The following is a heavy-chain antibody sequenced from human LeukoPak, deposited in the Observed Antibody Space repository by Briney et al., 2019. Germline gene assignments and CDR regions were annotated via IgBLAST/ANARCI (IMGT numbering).Heavy chain of an antibody. CDR3: ASVNYYDRMYFFDH. V-gene: IGHV3-48*03. J-gene: IGHJ4*02. Sequence: GGSLRLSCAASGFTFSSYEMNWVRQAPGKGLEWVSYISSSGSTIYYADSVKGRFTISRDNAKSSLYLQMNSLRAEDTAVYYCASVNYYDRMYFFDHWGQGTLVTVSS. CDR1: GFTFSSYE. CDR2: ISSSGSTI. D-gene: IGHD3-22*01.